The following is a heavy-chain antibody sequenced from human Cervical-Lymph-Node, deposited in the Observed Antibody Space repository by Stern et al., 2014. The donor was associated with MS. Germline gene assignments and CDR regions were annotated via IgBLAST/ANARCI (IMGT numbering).Heavy chain of an antibody. CDR2: MYVSESS. D-gene: IGHD1-1*01. J-gene: IGHJ6*02. CDR3: ARAPYDFTNWYGLDV. Sequence: QVQLQESGPGLVKPSATLSLTCTVSGCSLSSSYWSWIRQPPGKGLEWVGLMYVSESSNYKPSLKSRVSMSVDMSKNKFSLRLSSVTAADTAVYYCARAPYDFTNWYGLDVWGQGTTVTVSS. CDR1: GCSLSSSY. V-gene: IGHV4-4*07.